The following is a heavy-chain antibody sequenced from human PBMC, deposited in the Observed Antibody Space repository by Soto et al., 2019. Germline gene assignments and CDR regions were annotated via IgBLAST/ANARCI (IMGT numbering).Heavy chain of an antibody. J-gene: IGHJ6*03. D-gene: IGHD6-25*01. CDR3: AREEIAAYDYYYMDV. CDR2: INAGNGNT. V-gene: IGHV1-3*01. Sequence: GASVKVSCKASGYTFTSYAMHWVRQAPGQRLEWMGWINAGNGNTKYSQKFQGRVTITRDTSASTAYMELSSLRSEDTAVYYCAREEIAAYDYYYMDVWGKGTTVTVSS. CDR1: GYTFTSYA.